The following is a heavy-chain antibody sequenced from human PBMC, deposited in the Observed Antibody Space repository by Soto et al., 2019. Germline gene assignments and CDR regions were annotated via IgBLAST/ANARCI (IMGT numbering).Heavy chain of an antibody. Sequence: WETLSLTCAVYGGSFSGYYWSWIRQPPGKGLEWIGEINHSGSTNYNPSLKSRVTISVDTSKNQFSLKLSSVTAADTAVYYCATYYYDSSGYYLFDYWGQGTLVTVSS. CDR2: INHSGST. CDR3: ATYYYDSSGYYLFDY. D-gene: IGHD3-22*01. J-gene: IGHJ4*02. V-gene: IGHV4-34*01. CDR1: GGSFSGYY.